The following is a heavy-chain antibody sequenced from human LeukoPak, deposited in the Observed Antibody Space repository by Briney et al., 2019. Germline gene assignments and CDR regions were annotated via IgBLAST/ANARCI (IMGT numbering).Heavy chain of an antibody. J-gene: IGHJ4*02. D-gene: IGHD5-18*01. CDR2: ISGSGGST. Sequence: PGGSLRLSCAASGFTFNSYAMTWVRQAPGKGLEWVSDISGSGGSTYYADSVKGRFTISRDNSNHTVYLQMNSLRAEDTAVYYCAKGLIDSSGSSGQFDYWGQGSLVTVSS. CDR1: GFTFNSYA. CDR3: AKGLIDSSGSSGQFDY. V-gene: IGHV3-23*01.